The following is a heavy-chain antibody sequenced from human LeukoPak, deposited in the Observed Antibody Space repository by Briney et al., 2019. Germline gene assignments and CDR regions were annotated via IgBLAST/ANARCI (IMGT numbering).Heavy chain of an antibody. J-gene: IGHJ4*02. CDR3: ASLSYYDFWSVRSSPDY. CDR1: GFTFSTHW. V-gene: IGHV3-74*01. D-gene: IGHD3-3*01. CDR2: IDSDGGTT. Sequence: GGSLRLSCAVSGFTFSTHWMHWVRQAPGKGLVWVSRIDSDGGTTNYADSVRGRFTISRDNAQNTLYLQMNSLRDDDTAVYYCASLSYYDFWSVRSSPDYWGQGTLVTVSS.